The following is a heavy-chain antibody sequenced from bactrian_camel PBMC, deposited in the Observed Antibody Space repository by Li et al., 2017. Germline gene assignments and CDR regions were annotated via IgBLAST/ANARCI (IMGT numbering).Heavy chain of an antibody. V-gene: IGHV3S54*01. J-gene: IGHJ4*01. Sequence: HVQLVESGGGSVQAGGSLRLSCTASGHIGNPCMGWFRQASGAEREGVGFIYTVGDNAYYNKPVEGRFTISQDKAKNTVYLQMDSLKPEDTATYYCAGVERERLCRWTEFSYWGQGTQVTVS. CDR2: IYTVGDNA. CDR1: GHIGNPC. D-gene: IGHD4*01. CDR3: AGVERERLCRWTEFSY.